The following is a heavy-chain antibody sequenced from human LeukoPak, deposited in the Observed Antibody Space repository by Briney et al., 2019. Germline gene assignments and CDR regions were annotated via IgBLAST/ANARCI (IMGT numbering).Heavy chain of an antibody. D-gene: IGHD2-2*01. CDR1: GFTFGDYA. V-gene: IGHV3-49*04. Sequence: GGSLRLSCTASGFTFGDYAMSWVRQAPGKGLEWVGFIRSKAYGGTTEYAASVEGRFTISRDDSKSIAYLQMNSLKTEDTAVYYCTSIGDCSSTSCRSYYYYYYGMDVWGQGTTVTVSS. CDR2: IRSKAYGGTT. J-gene: IGHJ6*02. CDR3: TSIGDCSSTSCRSYYYYYYGMDV.